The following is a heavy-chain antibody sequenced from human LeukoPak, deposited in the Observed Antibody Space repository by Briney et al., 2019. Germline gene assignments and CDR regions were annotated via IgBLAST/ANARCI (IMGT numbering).Heavy chain of an antibody. Sequence: GGSLRLSCAASGFSFSNFWMSWVRQAPGKGLEWVANIKPDGSATNYVDSVKGRFTISRDNAKDSLDLQMNSLRAEDTAVYYCARGGGSSSWGQGTLVTVSS. CDR3: ARGGGSSS. CDR1: GFSFSNFW. CDR2: IKPDGSAT. D-gene: IGHD6-6*01. J-gene: IGHJ5*02. V-gene: IGHV3-7*01.